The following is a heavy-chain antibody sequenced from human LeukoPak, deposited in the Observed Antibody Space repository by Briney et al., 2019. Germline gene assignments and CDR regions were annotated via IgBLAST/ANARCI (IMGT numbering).Heavy chain of an antibody. D-gene: IGHD2-15*01. J-gene: IGHJ6*02. CDR1: GGSISSGGYY. V-gene: IGHV4-31*03. Sequence: SETLSLTCTVSGGSISSGGYYWSWIRQHPGKGLEWIGYIYYSGSTYYNPSLKSRVTISVDTSKNQFSLKLSSVTAADTAVYYCARDTLGHYYYYGMDVWGQGTRSPSP. CDR3: ARDTLGHYYYYGMDV. CDR2: IYYSGST.